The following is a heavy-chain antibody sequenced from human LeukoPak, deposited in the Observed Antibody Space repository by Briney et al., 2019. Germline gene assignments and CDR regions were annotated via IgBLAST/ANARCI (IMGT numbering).Heavy chain of an antibody. CDR1: GFTFSSYG. CDR2: IRYDGSNE. Sequence: GRSLRLSCAASGFTFSSYGMHWVRQAPGKGLEWVACIRYDGSNEYYADSVKGRFTISRDNSKNTLYLQMNSLRAEDTAVYYCARGLTYYDYVWGSYRLSEGNDYWGQGTLVTVSS. D-gene: IGHD3-16*02. CDR3: ARGLTYYDYVWGSYRLSEGNDY. J-gene: IGHJ4*02. V-gene: IGHV3-30*02.